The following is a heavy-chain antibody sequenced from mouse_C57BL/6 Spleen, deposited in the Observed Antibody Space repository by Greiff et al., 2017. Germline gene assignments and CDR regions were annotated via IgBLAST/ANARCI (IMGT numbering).Heavy chain of an antibody. D-gene: IGHD2-10*02. CDR3: ARKVWYALDY. J-gene: IGHJ4*01. V-gene: IGHV2-2*01. CDR1: GFSFTSHG. CDR2: KWSGGST. Sequence: QVQPVESGPGLVQPSQSLSITCPGFGFSFTSHGVHWVRQSPGKGPEWVGVKWSGGSTDYNAAFISRLSISKDNAKSQVFIKMNSPQADDTAVYYCARKVWYALDYWGQGTSVTVSS.